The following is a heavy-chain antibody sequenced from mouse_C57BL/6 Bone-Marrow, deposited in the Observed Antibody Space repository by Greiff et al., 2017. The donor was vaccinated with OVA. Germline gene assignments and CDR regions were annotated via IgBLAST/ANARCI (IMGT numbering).Heavy chain of an antibody. CDR3: ARAYYSLYAMDY. Sequence: VQLQESGAELARPGASVKLSCKASGYTFTSYGISWVKQRTGQGLEWIGEIYPRSGNTYYNEKFKGKATLTADKSSSTAYMELRSLTSEDSAVYFCARAYYSLYAMDYWGQGTSVTVSS. CDR2: IYPRSGNT. D-gene: IGHD2-12*01. J-gene: IGHJ4*01. CDR1: GYTFTSYG. V-gene: IGHV1-81*01.